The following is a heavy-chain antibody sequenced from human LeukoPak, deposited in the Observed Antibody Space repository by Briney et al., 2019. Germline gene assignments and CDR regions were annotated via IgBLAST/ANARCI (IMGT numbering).Heavy chain of an antibody. CDR1: GGSISNYY. Sequence: SKTLSLTCTVSGGSISNYYWSWIRQPPGKGLEWIGYMYYSGSTNYNPSLKSRVTISVDTSKNQFSLKLSSVTAADTAVYYCARGPPTVVTPYWYFDLWGRGTLVTVSS. D-gene: IGHD4-23*01. J-gene: IGHJ2*01. V-gene: IGHV4-59*01. CDR2: MYYSGST. CDR3: ARGPPTVVTPYWYFDL.